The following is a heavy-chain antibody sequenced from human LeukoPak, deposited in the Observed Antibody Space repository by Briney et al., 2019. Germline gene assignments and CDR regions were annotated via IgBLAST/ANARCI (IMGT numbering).Heavy chain of an antibody. D-gene: IGHD5-24*01. CDR1: GFTFDDYA. CDR2: ISWNSGAI. V-gene: IGHV3-9*01. CDR3: AKDRDGYNGNFDF. J-gene: IGHJ4*02. Sequence: GRSLRLSCVASGFTFDDYAMHWVRQTPGKGLEWVSGISWNSGAIGYADSVKGRFTISRDNARNSLYLQMNSLRVEDTALYYCAKDRDGYNGNFDFWGQGKLVTVSS.